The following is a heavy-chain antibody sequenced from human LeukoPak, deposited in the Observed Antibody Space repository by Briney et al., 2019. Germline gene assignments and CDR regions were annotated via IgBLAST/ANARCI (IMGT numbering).Heavy chain of an antibody. Sequence: GASVKVSCKVSGYTLTELSMHWVRQAPGKGLEWMGGFDPEDGETNYAQKFQGRVTMTEDTSTDTAYMELSSLRSEDTAVYYCANLDYGDYVGPDAFDIWGQGTMVTVSS. V-gene: IGHV1-24*01. CDR2: FDPEDGET. D-gene: IGHD4-17*01. CDR3: ANLDYGDYVGPDAFDI. J-gene: IGHJ3*02. CDR1: GYTLTELS.